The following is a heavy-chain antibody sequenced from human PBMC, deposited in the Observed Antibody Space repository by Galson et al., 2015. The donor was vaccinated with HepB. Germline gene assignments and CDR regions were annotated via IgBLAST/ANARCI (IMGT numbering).Heavy chain of an antibody. D-gene: IGHD3-3*02. J-gene: IGHJ4*02. CDR1: GFTFSSYA. V-gene: IGHV3-30*04. Sequence: SLRLSCAASGFTFSSYAMHWVRQAPGKGLEWVAVISYDGSNKYYADSVKGRFTISRDNSKNTLYLQMNSLRAEDTAVYYCARDSLRTFSPLDYWGQGTLVTVSS. CDR3: ARDSLRTFSPLDY. CDR2: ISYDGSNK.